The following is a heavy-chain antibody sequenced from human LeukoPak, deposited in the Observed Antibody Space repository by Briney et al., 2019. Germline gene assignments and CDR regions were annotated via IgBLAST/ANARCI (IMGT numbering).Heavy chain of an antibody. CDR2: IYYSGST. CDR3: ARRSGCYYTDGMDV. V-gene: IGHV4-39*01. Sequence: SETLSLTCTVSGGSISSSSYYWGWIRQPPGKGLEWIGYIYYSGSTYYNPSLKSRVTISVDTSKNQFSLKLSSVTAADTAVYYCARRSGCYYTDGMDVWGQGTTVTVSS. CDR1: GGSISSSSYY. J-gene: IGHJ6*02. D-gene: IGHD1-26*01.